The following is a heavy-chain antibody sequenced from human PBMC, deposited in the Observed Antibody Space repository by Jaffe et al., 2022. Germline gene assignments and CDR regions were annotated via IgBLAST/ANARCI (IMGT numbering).Heavy chain of an antibody. CDR3: ARGTGHDYGFTRNYFDY. D-gene: IGHD4-17*01. CDR2: IIPIFGTA. Sequence: QVQLVQSGAEVKKPGSSVKVSCKASGGTFSSYAISWVRQAPGQGLEWMGGIIPIFGTANYAQKFQGRVTITTDESTSTAYMELSSLRSEDTAVYYCARGTGHDYGFTRNYFDYWGQGTLVTVSS. J-gene: IGHJ4*02. V-gene: IGHV1-69*05. CDR1: GGTFSSYA.